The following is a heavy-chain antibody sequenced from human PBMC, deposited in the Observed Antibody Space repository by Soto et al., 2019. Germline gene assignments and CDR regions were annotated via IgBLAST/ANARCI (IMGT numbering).Heavy chain of an antibody. J-gene: IGHJ4*02. V-gene: IGHV3-53*04. CDR2: IYSGGST. D-gene: IGHD1-26*01. CDR3: ARSAVVGATGPGY. CDR1: GFTVSSNY. Sequence: EVQLVESGGGLVQPGGSLRLSCAASGFTVSSNYMSWFRQAPGKGLEWVSVIYSGGSTYYADSVKGRFTISRHNSKNTLYLQRNSLRAEDTAVYYCARSAVVGATGPGYWGQGTLVTVSS.